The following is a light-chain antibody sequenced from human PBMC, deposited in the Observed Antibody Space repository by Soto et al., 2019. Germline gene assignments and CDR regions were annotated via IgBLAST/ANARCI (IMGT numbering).Light chain of an antibody. CDR2: GAS. Sequence: IQLTQSPSSLSASVGDRVTITCRASQGIRSYLAWYQQRPGKAPELLIYGASTLQGGVPSRFSGSGSGTDFTLTISSLQPEDFATYYCQQSYTTSITFGQGTRLEIK. CDR1: QGIRSY. V-gene: IGKV1-39*01. CDR3: QQSYTTSIT. J-gene: IGKJ5*01.